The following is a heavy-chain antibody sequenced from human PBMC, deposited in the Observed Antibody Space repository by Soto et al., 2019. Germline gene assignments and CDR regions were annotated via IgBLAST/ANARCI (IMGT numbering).Heavy chain of an antibody. Sequence: GASVVSCKASGYTFTSYYIHWVRQAPGQGLEWMGIFNPTGDTASYAQKLQGRVTMTRDTSTGTAYMELGSLRSEDTAVYYCARGGRIVDTGIGYYYYHAMDVWGQGTTVTVSS. D-gene: IGHD5-18*01. CDR2: FNPTGDTA. CDR1: GYTFTSYY. J-gene: IGHJ6*02. V-gene: IGHV1-46*01. CDR3: ARGGRIVDTGIGYYYYHAMDV.